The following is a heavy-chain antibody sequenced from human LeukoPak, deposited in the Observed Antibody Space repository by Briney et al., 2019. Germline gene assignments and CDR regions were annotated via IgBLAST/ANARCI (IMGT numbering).Heavy chain of an antibody. D-gene: IGHD3-10*01. CDR3: ARVQADGFFDP. Sequence: PSETLSLTCTVSGGSISSRSYYRGWIRQPPGKGLEWIGSIYSSGSTYYNPSLKSRVTISVDTSKNQFSLRLSSVTAADTAVYYCARVQADGFFDPWGQGTLVTVSS. CDR1: GGSISSRSYY. CDR2: IYSSGST. J-gene: IGHJ5*02. V-gene: IGHV4-39*01.